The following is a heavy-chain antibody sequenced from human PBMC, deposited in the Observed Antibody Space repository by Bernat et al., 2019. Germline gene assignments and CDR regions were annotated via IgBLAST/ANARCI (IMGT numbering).Heavy chain of an antibody. D-gene: IGHD2-15*01. CDR1: GFTFTKAW. Sequence: EVELVESGGGLVKPGGSLRLSCAGSGFTFTKAWMNWVRQAPGKGLEWVGHVKSKSAGETTDYAAPVKGRFTISRDDSKNTAYLQMNSLKIEDTAVYYCTASVVDYCSGGICKDYFDSWGQGTLVTVSS. J-gene: IGHJ4*02. CDR2: VKSKSAGETT. CDR3: TASVVDYCSGGICKDYFDS. V-gene: IGHV3-15*07.